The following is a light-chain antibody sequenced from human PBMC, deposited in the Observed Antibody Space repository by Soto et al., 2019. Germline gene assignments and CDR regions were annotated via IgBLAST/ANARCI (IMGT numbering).Light chain of an antibody. J-gene: IGLJ2*01. CDR3: QTYDSSNPVV. V-gene: IGLV6-57*01. CDR2: EDN. CDR1: SGSIASNY. Sequence: NFMLTQPHSVSESPGKTVTISCTRSSGSIASNYVQWYQQRPGSSPTTVIYEDNQRPSGVPDRFSGSIDSSSNSASLTISGLKTEDEADYYCQTYDSSNPVVFGGGTKVTLL.